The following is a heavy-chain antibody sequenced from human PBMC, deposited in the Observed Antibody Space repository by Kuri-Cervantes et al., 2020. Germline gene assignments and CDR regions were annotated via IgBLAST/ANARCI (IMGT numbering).Heavy chain of an antibody. CDR1: GFTFSSYE. V-gene: IGHV3-48*03. Sequence: GGSLRLSCAASGFTFSSYEMNWVRQAPGKGLEWVSYISSSGDTIYYADSVRGRFSISRDNAKNSLFLQMNSLRAEDTAVYYCAREVAVARGAFDIWGQGTMVTVSS. J-gene: IGHJ3*02. CDR3: AREVAVARGAFDI. D-gene: IGHD6-19*01. CDR2: ISSSGDTI.